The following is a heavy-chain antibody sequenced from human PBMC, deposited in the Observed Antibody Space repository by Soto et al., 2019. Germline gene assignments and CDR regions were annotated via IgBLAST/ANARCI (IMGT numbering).Heavy chain of an antibody. Sequence: GASVKVSCKASGYTFTSYDINWVRQATGQGLEWMGWMNPNSGNTGYAQKFQGRVTMTRNTSISTAYMELSSLRSEDTAVYYCASLGYCSGGSCYGDYYYYMDVWGKGTTVTVSS. D-gene: IGHD2-15*01. CDR2: MNPNSGNT. CDR1: GYTFTSYD. CDR3: ASLGYCSGGSCYGDYYYYMDV. V-gene: IGHV1-8*01. J-gene: IGHJ6*03.